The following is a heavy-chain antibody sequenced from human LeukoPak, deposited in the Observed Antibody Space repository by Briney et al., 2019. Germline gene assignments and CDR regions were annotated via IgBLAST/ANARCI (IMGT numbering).Heavy chain of an antibody. D-gene: IGHD3-10*01. CDR2: INPNSGGT. CDR3: ARDRGTMGYYYYMDV. V-gene: IGHV1-2*02. Sequence: ASVKVSCKASGYIFTSYYMHWVRQAPGQGLEWMGWINPNSGGTNYAQKFQGRVTMTRDTSISTAYMELSRLRSEDTAVYYCARDRGTMGYYYYMDVWGKGTTVTVSS. J-gene: IGHJ6*03. CDR1: GYIFTSYY.